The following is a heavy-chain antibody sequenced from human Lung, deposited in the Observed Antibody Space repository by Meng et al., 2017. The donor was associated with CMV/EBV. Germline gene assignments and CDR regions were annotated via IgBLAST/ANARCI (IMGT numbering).Heavy chain of an antibody. CDR1: GFTFADYA. D-gene: IGHD2-2*01. Sequence: SXKISCAASGFTFADYAMHWVRQGPGKGLEWVSGISWNSGSIGYADSVKGRFTISKDNAKISLYLQMNSLRAEDTALYYCAKDMHYCIVVVQASNNYYYGMRVWGQGXTVTASS. CDR2: ISWNSGSI. V-gene: IGHV3-9*01. J-gene: IGHJ6*02. CDR3: AKDMHYCIVVVQASNNYYYGMRV.